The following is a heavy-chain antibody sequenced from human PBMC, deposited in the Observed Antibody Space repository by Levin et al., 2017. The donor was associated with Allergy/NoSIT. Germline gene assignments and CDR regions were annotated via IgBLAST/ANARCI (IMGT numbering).Heavy chain of an antibody. CDR2: IYSGGTT. D-gene: IGHD2-15*01. CDR3: VRERVVLSFSYGMNV. CDR1: GFTVNNNY. V-gene: IGHV3-53*01. Sequence: PGGSLRLSCVVSGFTVNNNYMHWVRQAPGRGLEWVSVIYSGGTTYYADSVKGRFTISRDNSRNTVYLEMNSLRPEDTAIYYCVRERVVLSFSYGMNVWGQGTKVSVSS. J-gene: IGHJ6*02.